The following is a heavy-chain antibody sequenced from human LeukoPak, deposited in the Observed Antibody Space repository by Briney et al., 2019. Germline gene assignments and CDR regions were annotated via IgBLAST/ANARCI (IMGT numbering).Heavy chain of an antibody. Sequence: GGSLRLSCAASGFTFSSFDMHWVRQPTGQGLEWLSTIGTASDTYYPGSVEGRFTLSRDNSKNSLYLQMNSLTAGDTAVYYWARGPPRGKYYYMDVWGKGTTVTVSS. CDR3: ARGPPRGKYYYMDV. J-gene: IGHJ6*03. D-gene: IGHD1-1*01. CDR1: GFTFSSFD. CDR2: IGTASDT. V-gene: IGHV3-13*01.